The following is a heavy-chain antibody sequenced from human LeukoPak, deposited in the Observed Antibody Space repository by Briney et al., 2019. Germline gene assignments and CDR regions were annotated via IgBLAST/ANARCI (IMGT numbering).Heavy chain of an antibody. J-gene: IGHJ6*03. CDR2: INPNSGGT. D-gene: IGHD2-2*01. Sequence: ASVKVSRKASGYTFTGYYMHWVRQAPGQGLERMGWINPNSGGTNYAQKFQGRVTMTRDTSISTAYMELSRLRSDDTAVYYCARDREGYCSSTSCYYMDVWGKGTTVTVSS. CDR1: GYTFTGYY. V-gene: IGHV1-2*02. CDR3: ARDREGYCSSTSCYYMDV.